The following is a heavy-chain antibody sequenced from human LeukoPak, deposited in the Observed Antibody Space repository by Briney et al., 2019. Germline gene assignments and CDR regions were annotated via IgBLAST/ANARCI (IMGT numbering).Heavy chain of an antibody. CDR1: GFTFSSYG. J-gene: IGHJ4*02. Sequence: PGGSLRLSCAASGFTFSSYGMHWVRQAPGKGLEWVAFIRYDGSNKYYADSVKGRFTISRDNSKNTLYLQMNSLRAEDTAVYYCARDVTYYYDSSLFDYWGQGILVTVSS. CDR2: IRYDGSNK. D-gene: IGHD3-22*01. CDR3: ARDVTYYYDSSLFDY. V-gene: IGHV3-30*02.